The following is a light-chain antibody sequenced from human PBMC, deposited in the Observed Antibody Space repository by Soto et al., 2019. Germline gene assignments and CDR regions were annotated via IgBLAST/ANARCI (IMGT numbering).Light chain of an antibody. CDR2: DSS. J-gene: IGKJ4*01. CDR1: QSVGTY. CDR3: QQRSDWPST. Sequence: EIVLTQSPATLSLSPGERATLSCRASQSVGTYFAWYQQKPRQAPRLLIYDSSNRATGIPARFSGSGSGTDFTLTISSLEPEDFAVYYCQQRSDWPSTFGGGTKVEIK. V-gene: IGKV3-11*01.